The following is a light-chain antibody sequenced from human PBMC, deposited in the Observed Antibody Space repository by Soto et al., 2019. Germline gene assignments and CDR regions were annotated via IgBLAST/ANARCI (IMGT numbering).Light chain of an antibody. CDR2: GSS. V-gene: IGKV3-20*01. Sequence: EIVLTQSPGTLSFSPGERATLTCRASQSVSSSYLAWFQQKPGQAPRLLIYGSSSRATGIPDRFSGSGSGTYFTLTISRLDPEDFAVYYCQQYGNAPCTFGHGTKVDIK. CDR1: QSVSSSY. J-gene: IGKJ3*01. CDR3: QQYGNAPCT.